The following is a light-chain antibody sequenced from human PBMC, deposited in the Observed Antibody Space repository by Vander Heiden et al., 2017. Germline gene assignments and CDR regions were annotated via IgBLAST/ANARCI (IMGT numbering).Light chain of an antibody. CDR1: QSVLYSSNNKNY. V-gene: IGKV4-1*01. Sequence: DLVMTQSPDPWAVSLGWRATITCKSSQSVLYSSNNKNYLAWYQQKPGQPPKLLIYWASTRESGVPDRFSGSGSGTDFSLTISSLQAEDVSFYYCQQYYNTPYTFGQGTKLEIK. CDR2: WAS. J-gene: IGKJ2*01. CDR3: QQYYNTPYT.